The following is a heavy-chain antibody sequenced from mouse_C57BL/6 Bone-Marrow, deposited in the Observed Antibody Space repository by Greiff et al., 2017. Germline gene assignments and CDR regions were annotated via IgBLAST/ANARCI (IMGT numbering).Heavy chain of an antibody. V-gene: IGHV14-4*01. CDR3: ARRGNYYFDY. CDR1: GFNIKDDY. J-gene: IGHJ2*01. D-gene: IGHD2-1*01. Sequence: EVQLQESGAELVRPGASVKLSCTASGFNIKDDYMHWVKQRPEQGLEWIGWIDPENGDTEYASKFQGKATITADTSSNTAYLQLSSLTSEDTAVYYCARRGNYYFDYWGQGTTLTVSS. CDR2: IDPENGDT.